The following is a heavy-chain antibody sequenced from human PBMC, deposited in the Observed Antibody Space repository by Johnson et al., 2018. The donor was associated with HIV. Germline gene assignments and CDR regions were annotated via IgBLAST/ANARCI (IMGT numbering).Heavy chain of an antibody. J-gene: IGHJ3*02. CDR3: AKDPYSGSPIDI. Sequence: QVQLVESGGGVVQPGTSLRLSCAASGFTFSTYGMHWVRQAPGKGLEWVAVISYDGTYEFYADSVKGRFTISRDNSKSTLYLQMSSLRVEDTAVYYCAKDPYSGSPIDIWGQGTMVTVAS. V-gene: IGHV3-30*18. CDR1: GFTFSTYG. D-gene: IGHD1-26*01. CDR2: ISYDGTYE.